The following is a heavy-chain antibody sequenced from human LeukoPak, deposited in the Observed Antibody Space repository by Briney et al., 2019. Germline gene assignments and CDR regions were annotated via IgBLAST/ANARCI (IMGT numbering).Heavy chain of an antibody. J-gene: IGHJ4*02. CDR3: AKDLKYQLLPY. Sequence: GGSLRLSCAASRFTLSSYAMSWVRQAPGKGLEWVSAISGSGGSTYYADSVKGRFTISRDNSKNTLYLQMNSLRAEDTAVYYCAKDLKYQLLPYWGQGTLVTVSS. D-gene: IGHD2-2*01. CDR1: RFTLSSYA. CDR2: ISGSGGST. V-gene: IGHV3-23*01.